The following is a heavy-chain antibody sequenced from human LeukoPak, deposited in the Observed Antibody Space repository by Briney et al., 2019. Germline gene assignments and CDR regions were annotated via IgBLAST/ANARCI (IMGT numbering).Heavy chain of an antibody. CDR2: INPSGGST. D-gene: IGHD6-19*01. V-gene: IGHV1-46*01. Sequence: GASVKVSCKASGYTFTSYYMHWVRQAPGQGLEWMGIINPSGGSTSYAQKFQGRVTMTRDMSTSTVYMELSSLRFEDTAVYYRARDLRTIAVTGIGVFDVWGQGTKVTVSS. CDR1: GYTFTSYY. CDR3: ARDLRTIAVTGIGVFDV. J-gene: IGHJ3*01.